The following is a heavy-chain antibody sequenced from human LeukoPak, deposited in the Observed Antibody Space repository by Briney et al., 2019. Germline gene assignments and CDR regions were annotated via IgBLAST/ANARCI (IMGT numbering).Heavy chain of an antibody. J-gene: IGHJ4*02. CDR2: IYHSGST. V-gene: IGHV4-38-2*02. CDR1: GYSISSGYY. D-gene: IGHD5-12*01. CDR3: ARGRRYSGYEIDY. Sequence: SETLSLTCTVSGYSISSGYYWGWIRPPPGKGLEWIGSIYHSGSTYYNPSLKSRVTISVDTSKNHFSLKLSSVTAADTAVYYCARGRRYSGYEIDYWGQGTLVTVSS.